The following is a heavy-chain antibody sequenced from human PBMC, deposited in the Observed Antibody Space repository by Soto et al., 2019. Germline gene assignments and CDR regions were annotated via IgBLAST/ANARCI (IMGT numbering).Heavy chain of an antibody. CDR2: IYTGGST. V-gene: IGHV3-53*01. D-gene: IGHD4-17*01. J-gene: IGHJ5*02. CDR1: GFIVSRDY. Sequence: EVQLVESGGGLIQPGGSLRLSCAASGFIVSRDYMSWVRQAPGKGLEWVSVIYTGGSTYYADSVKGRFTFSRDNSKNTQYLQMNSLRAEDTAVYYCARAYGGNPALFDPWGQGTLVTVSS. CDR3: ARAYGGNPALFDP.